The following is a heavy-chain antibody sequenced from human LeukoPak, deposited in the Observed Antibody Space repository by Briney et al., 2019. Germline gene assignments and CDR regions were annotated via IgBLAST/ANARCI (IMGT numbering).Heavy chain of an antibody. D-gene: IGHD1-1*01. CDR1: GGSISSSSYY. J-gene: IGHJ6*03. Sequence: SETLSLTCTVSGGSISSSSYYWGWIRQPPGKGLEWIGSIYYSGSTYYNPSLKSRVTISVGTSKNQFSLKLSSVTAADTAVYYCARMEIYYYYMDVWGKGTTVTVSS. CDR3: ARMEIYYYYMDV. V-gene: IGHV4-39*07. CDR2: IYYSGST.